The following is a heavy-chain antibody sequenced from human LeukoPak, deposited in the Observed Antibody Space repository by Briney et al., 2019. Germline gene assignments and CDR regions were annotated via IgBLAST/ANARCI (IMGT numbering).Heavy chain of an antibody. D-gene: IGHD3-3*01. Sequence: ASVKVSCKASGGTFSSYAISWVRQAPGQGLEWMGGIIPIFGTANYAQKFQGRVTITTDESTSTAYMELSSLRSEDTAVYYCARVSALWSGYYYYYMDVWGKGTTVTVSS. V-gene: IGHV1-69*05. J-gene: IGHJ6*03. CDR3: ARVSALWSGYYYYYMDV. CDR1: GGTFSSYA. CDR2: IIPIFGTA.